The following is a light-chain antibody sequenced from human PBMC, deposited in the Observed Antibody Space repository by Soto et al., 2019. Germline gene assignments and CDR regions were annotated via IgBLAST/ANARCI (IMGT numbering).Light chain of an antibody. V-gene: IGKV3-15*01. CDR1: QSVGND. J-gene: IGKJ4*01. CDR3: QQYGISPLP. CDR2: GAS. Sequence: EIGMPKSPATLSASPGEKFMLSCTTSQSVGNDLAWYQEKPGQAPRLLIYGASTRATAFPPRFSGSGSGTDFTLTISRLEPEDFAVYYCQQYGISPLPFGGGTKVDIK.